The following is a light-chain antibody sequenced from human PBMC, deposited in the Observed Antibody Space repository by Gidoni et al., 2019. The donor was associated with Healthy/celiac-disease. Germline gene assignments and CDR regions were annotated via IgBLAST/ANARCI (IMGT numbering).Light chain of an antibody. CDR1: QSVSSY. CDR2: DAS. Sequence: EIVWTQAPATLSLSPGERATLSCRASQSVSSYLAWYQQKPGQAPRLLIYDASNRATGIPARFSGRGSGTAFTLTTSSLEPEDFAVYYCQQRSNWPPTFGGGTKVEIK. V-gene: IGKV3-11*01. J-gene: IGKJ4*01. CDR3: QQRSNWPPT.